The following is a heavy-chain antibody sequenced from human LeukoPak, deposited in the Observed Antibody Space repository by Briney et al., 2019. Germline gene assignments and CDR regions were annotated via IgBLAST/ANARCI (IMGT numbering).Heavy chain of an antibody. Sequence: PGGSLRLSCAASGFDFSSNWMHWVRHAPGQGLVWVSRIKGDGISTNYADSVRGRFTISRDNAKNSLYLQMGSLRVEDTAFYYCAKDNRRHYTSGPNPDSLHWGQGALVTVSS. D-gene: IGHD6-19*01. J-gene: IGHJ4*02. CDR3: AKDNRRHYTSGPNPDSLH. CDR1: GFDFSSNW. V-gene: IGHV3-74*01. CDR2: IKGDGIST.